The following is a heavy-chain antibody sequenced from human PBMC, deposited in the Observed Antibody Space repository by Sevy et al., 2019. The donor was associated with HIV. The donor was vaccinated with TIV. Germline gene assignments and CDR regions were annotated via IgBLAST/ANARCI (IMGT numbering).Heavy chain of an antibody. V-gene: IGHV3-21*01. Sequence: GGSLRLSCAASGFTFSSYSMNWVRQAPGKGLEWVSSISSSSSYIYYADSVKGRFTISRDNAKNSLYLQMNSLRGEDTAVYYCARDLIWFGGVGYWGQGTLVTVSS. J-gene: IGHJ4*02. CDR2: ISSSSSYI. CDR3: ARDLIWFGGVGY. D-gene: IGHD3-10*01. CDR1: GFTFSSYS.